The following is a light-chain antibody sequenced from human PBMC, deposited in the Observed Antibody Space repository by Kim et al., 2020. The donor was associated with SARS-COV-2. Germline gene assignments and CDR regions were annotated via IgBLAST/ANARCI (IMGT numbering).Light chain of an antibody. Sequence: PGDRATLSCRTSEDVRSDVAWYQQRPGQAPRLLIYDASTRATDIPARISGSGSGTQFTLTITNLQSEDFSIYYCQQYHSRPPWLFGQGTKVDIK. CDR2: DAS. CDR1: EDVRSD. J-gene: IGKJ1*01. CDR3: QQYHSRPPWL. V-gene: IGKV3-15*01.